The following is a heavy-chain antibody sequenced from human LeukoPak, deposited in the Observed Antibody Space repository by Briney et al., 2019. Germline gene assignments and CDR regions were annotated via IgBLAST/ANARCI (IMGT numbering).Heavy chain of an antibody. V-gene: IGHV1-46*01. CDR1: GYTFTSYG. Sequence: ASVKVSCKASGYTFTSYGISWVRQAPGQGLEWMGIINPSGGSTTYAQKFQGRVTMARDTSTSTVYMELSSLRSEDTAVYYCARCLRGGDFVAQDAFDIWGQGTMVTVSS. D-gene: IGHD2-21*02. J-gene: IGHJ3*02. CDR2: INPSGGST. CDR3: ARCLRGGDFVAQDAFDI.